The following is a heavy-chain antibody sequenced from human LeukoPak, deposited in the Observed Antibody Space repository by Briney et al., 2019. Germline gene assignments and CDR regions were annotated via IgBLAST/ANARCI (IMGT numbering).Heavy chain of an antibody. CDR2: ISSSADST. V-gene: IGHV3-23*01. CDR3: TRDLAAAAGTSDY. J-gene: IGHJ4*02. Sequence: PGGSLRLSCEASGFTFSSYAMSWVRQAPGKGLAWVSVISSSADSTYYADSVKGRFTISRDNAKNSLYLQMNSLRAEDTAVYYCTRDLAAAAGTSDYWGQGTLVTVSS. D-gene: IGHD6-13*01. CDR1: GFTFSSYA.